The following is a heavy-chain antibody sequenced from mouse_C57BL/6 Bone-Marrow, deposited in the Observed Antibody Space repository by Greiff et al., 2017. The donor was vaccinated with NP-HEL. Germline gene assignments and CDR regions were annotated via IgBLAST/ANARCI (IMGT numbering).Heavy chain of an antibody. CDR3: ARQLGGSYAMDY. J-gene: IGHJ4*01. CDR2: IRSDGSS. D-gene: IGHD3-1*01. V-gene: IGHV2-6-1*01. Sequence: QVQLKESGPGLVAPSQTLSLSCTVSGFSFTSYGVHWVRQPPGKGLEWLVVIRSDGSSTYNSALKSRLSISKENSKSQFFLKLNSLQTDDTAMYYCARQLGGSYAMDYWGQGTSVTVSS. CDR1: GFSFTSYG.